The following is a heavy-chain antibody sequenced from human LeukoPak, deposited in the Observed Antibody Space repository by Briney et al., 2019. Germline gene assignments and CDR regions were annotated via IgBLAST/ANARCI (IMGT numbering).Heavy chain of an antibody. D-gene: IGHD5-24*01. J-gene: IGHJ4*02. CDR2: IIPIFGTA. CDR3: AGRDGYNSRDY. Sequence: SVKVSCKASGYTFTSYYMHWVRQAPGQGLEWMGGIIPIFGTANYAQKFQGRVTITADESTSTAYMELSSLRSEDTAVYYCAGRDGYNSRDYWGQGTLVTVSS. V-gene: IGHV1-69*13. CDR1: GYTFTSYY.